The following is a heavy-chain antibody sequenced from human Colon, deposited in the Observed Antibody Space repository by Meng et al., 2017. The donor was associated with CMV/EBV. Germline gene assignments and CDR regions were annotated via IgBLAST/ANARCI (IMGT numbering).Heavy chain of an antibody. Sequence: GFTFSNAWMSWVRQAPGKGLEGVGRIKSKTDDGTTDYAAPVKGRFTISRDDSKNTLYLQMNSLKTEDTAVYYCTSGWLPALYYFDYWGQGTLVTVSS. CDR2: IKSKTDDGTT. D-gene: IGHD2-2*01. CDR3: TSGWLPALYYFDY. V-gene: IGHV3-15*01. J-gene: IGHJ4*02. CDR1: GFTFSNAW.